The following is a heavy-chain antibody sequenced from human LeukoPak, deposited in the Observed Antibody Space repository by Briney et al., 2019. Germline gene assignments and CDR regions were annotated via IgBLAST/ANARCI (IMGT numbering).Heavy chain of an antibody. V-gene: IGHV1-24*01. J-gene: IGHJ5*02. D-gene: IGHD3-22*01. CDR1: GYTLTELS. Sequence: GASVKVSCTVSGYTLTELSMHWVRQAPGKGLEWMGGFDPEDGETIYAQKFQGRVTMTEDTSTDTAYMELSSLRSEDTAVYYCATAPGVPSGPLVVMDWFDPWGQGTLVTVS. CDR3: ATAPGVPSGPLVVMDWFDP. CDR2: FDPEDGET.